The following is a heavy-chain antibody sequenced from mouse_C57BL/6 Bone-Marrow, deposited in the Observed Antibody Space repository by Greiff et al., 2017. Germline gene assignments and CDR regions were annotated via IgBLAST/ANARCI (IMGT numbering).Heavy chain of an antibody. CDR1: GYAFTNYL. Sequence: QVQLQQSGAELVRPGTSVTVSCKASGYAFTNYLIEWVKQRPGQGLEWIGVINPGSGGTNYNEKFKGKATMTVDKSSSTAYMQLSSLTSEDSAVYFCARVGLYYAQCAYWGQGTLVTVSA. CDR2: INPGSGGT. CDR3: ARVGLYYAQCAY. J-gene: IGHJ3*01. V-gene: IGHV1-54*01. D-gene: IGHD2-1*01.